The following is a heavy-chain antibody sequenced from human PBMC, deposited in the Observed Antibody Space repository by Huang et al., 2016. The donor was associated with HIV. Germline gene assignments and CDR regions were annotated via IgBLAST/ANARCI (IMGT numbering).Heavy chain of an antibody. CDR2: IYPDDADT. V-gene: IGHV5-51*01. CDR3: ARSFYYDSSANTPFDY. Sequence: EVQLVQSGAEVNKPGESLKISCRGSGYRFTTHWIAWVRQMPGKGLEWMGVIYPDDADTKYSPSFQGQVTISADRSISTAYLQWSSLKASDTAIYYCARSFYYDSSANTPFDYWGLGTLVTVSS. J-gene: IGHJ4*02. CDR1: GYRFTTHW. D-gene: IGHD3-22*01.